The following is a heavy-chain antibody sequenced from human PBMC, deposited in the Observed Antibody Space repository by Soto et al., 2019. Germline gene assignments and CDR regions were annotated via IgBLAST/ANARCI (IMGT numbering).Heavy chain of an antibody. Sequence: QVQLVESGGGVVQPGRSLRLSCAASGFTFSNYGMHWVRQAPGKGLEWVIVISYDGNVAYYADSGKGRFTISRDNSKNPLYLQMNSLRTEDTAMYYCAKEGPITNWYFDYWGQGTLVTVSS. CDR3: AKEGPITNWYFDY. V-gene: IGHV3-30*18. CDR1: GFTFSNYG. D-gene: IGHD1-1*01. J-gene: IGHJ4*02. CDR2: ISYDGNVA.